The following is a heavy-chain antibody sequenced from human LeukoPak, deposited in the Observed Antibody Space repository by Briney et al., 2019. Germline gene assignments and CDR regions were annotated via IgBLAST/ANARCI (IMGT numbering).Heavy chain of an antibody. CDR1: GGSLSGYY. V-gene: IGHV4-34*01. J-gene: IGHJ6*03. D-gene: IGHD4-23*01. Sequence: PSETLSLTCAVYGGSLSGYYWSWIRQPPGKDLEWIGEVNHSGSTNYNPSLKSRVTISVDTSKNQFSLRLTSVTAADTAVYFCARQGGYGGNGIDYYMDVWGKGTPVTVSS. CDR2: VNHSGST. CDR3: ARQGGYGGNGIDYYMDV.